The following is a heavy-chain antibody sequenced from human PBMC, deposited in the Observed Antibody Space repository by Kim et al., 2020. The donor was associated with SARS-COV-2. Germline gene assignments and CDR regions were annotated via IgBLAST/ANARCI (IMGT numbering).Heavy chain of an antibody. V-gene: IGHV3-7*04. CDR3: ARTYYDFWSAKSGCFDY. D-gene: IGHD3-3*01. Sequence: VKGRFTISRDNAKNSLYLQMNSLRAEDTAVYYCARTYYDFWSAKSGCFDYWGQGTLVTVSS. J-gene: IGHJ4*02.